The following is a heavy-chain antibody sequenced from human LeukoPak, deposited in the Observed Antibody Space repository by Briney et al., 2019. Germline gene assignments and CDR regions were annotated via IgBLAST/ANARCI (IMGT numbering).Heavy chain of an antibody. CDR3: ARSNGRLNYYYYGMDV. Sequence: PSETLSLTCAVYGGSFSGYYWSWIRQPPGKGLEWIGEINHSGSTNYNPSLKSRVTISVDTSENQCSLKLSSVTAADTAVYYCARSNGRLNYYYYGMDVWGQGTTVTVSS. V-gene: IGHV4-34*01. CDR2: INHSGST. J-gene: IGHJ6*02. CDR1: GGSFSGYY.